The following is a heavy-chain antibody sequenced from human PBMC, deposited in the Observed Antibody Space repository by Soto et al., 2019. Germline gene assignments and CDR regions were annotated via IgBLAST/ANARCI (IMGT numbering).Heavy chain of an antibody. D-gene: IGHD2-15*01. J-gene: IGHJ5*02. V-gene: IGHV1-69*13. CDR1: GGTFSSSA. CDR3: ARDQGYCSRGSCYNWFDP. CDR2: VIPLFGTA. Sequence: SVKVSCKASGGTFSSSAISWVRQALGQGLEWMGWVIPLFGTANYAQKFQCRVTITGDESTSRAYMGLSSLRSEVTAVYYRARDQGYCSRGSCYNWFDPWGQGTLVTVSS.